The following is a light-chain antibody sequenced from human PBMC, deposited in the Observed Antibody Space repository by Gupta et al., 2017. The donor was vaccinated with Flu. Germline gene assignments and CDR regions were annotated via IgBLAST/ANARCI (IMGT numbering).Light chain of an antibody. CDR3: QQCDNWPPT. CDR2: GAS. V-gene: IGKV3D-15*01. CDR1: QRVSSN. J-gene: IGKJ2*01. Sequence: PPTPFVSSGENAAPSCWAGQRVSSNLVSYQQKPGQAPPLLLSGASTCVPGIPPTFSGSGSGTEFTLTISSLQSADFAVYYCQQCDNWPPTFGQGTKLEIK.